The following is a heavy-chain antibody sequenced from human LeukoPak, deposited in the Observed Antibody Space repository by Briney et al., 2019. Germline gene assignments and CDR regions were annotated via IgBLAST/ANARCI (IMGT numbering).Heavy chain of an antibody. CDR3: ARGLTYYYDSSGYHADY. CDR1: GFTFSSYG. J-gene: IGHJ4*02. V-gene: IGHV3-21*01. CDR2: ISSSSSYI. D-gene: IGHD3-22*01. Sequence: PGRSLRLSCAASGFTFSSYGMNWVRQAPGKGLEWVSSISSSSSYIYYADSVKGRFTISRDNAKNSLYLQMNSLRAEDTAVYYCARGLTYYYDSSGYHADYWGQGTLVTVSS.